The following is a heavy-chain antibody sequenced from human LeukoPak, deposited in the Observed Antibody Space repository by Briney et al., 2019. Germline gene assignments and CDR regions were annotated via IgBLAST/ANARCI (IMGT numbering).Heavy chain of an antibody. D-gene: IGHD1/OR15-1a*01. CDR3: ARYGQGTIGLLWYFAY. CDR2: IYHSGST. Sequence: PSETLSLTCAVSGGSISSSNWWSWVRQPPGKGLEWIGEIYHSGSTNYNPSLKGRVTISIDTSRNRFSLRLNSVTAADTAVYYCARYGQGTIGLLWYFAYWGQGTLVTVSS. CDR1: GGSISSSNW. V-gene: IGHV4-4*02. J-gene: IGHJ4*02.